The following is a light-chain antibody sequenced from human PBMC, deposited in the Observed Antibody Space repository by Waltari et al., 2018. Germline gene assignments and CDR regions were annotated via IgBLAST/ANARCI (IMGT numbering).Light chain of an antibody. Sequence: SYELTQPPPVSVSPGPTARITCTGDALPNKYGYWYQQKSGQAAVLVIYEDNKRRSGIPERFSGSSSGTMVTLTISGAQVEDEGDYYCYSTDRTGKQRVFGGGTKLTVL. V-gene: IGLV3-10*01. CDR1: ALPNKY. CDR3: YSTDRTGKQRV. CDR2: EDN. J-gene: IGLJ2*01.